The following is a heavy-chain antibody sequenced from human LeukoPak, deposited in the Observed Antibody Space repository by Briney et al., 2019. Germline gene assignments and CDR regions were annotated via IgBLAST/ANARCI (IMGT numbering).Heavy chain of an antibody. J-gene: IGHJ5*02. CDR1: GFTFSSYS. CDR2: ISSSSSYI. D-gene: IGHD3-22*01. CDR3: ARGNYDNSGYPTDWFDP. Sequence: GGSLRLSCAASGFTFSSYSMNLVRQAPGKGLEWVSSISSSSSYIYYADSVKGRFTISRDNAKNSLYLQMNSLRAEDTAVYYCARGNYDNSGYPTDWFDPWGQGTLVTVSS. V-gene: IGHV3-21*01.